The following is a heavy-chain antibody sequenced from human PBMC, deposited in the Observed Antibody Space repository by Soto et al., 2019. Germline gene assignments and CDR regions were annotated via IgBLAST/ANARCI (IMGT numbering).Heavy chain of an antibody. D-gene: IGHD3-22*01. J-gene: IGHJ3*02. CDR3: ARQISYYDSSGYRVRYDAFDI. CDR1: GYTFTSYY. Sequence: ASVKVSCTASGYTFTSYYMHWVRQAPGQGLEWMGIINPSGGSTSYAQKFQGRVTMTRDTSTSTVYMELSSLRSEDTAVYYCARQISYYDSSGYRVRYDAFDIWGQGTMVTVSS. CDR2: INPSGGST. V-gene: IGHV1-46*01.